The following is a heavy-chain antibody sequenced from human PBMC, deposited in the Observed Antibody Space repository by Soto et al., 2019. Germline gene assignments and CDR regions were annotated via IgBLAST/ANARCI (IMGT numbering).Heavy chain of an antibody. CDR1: GYTFTSYG. J-gene: IGHJ4*02. V-gene: IGHV1-18*01. Sequence: ASVKVSCKASGYTFTSYGISWVRQAPGQGLEWMGWISAYNGNTNYAQKLQGRVTMTTDTSTSTAYMELRSLRSDDTAVYYCARGLPPYCSGGSCYRETRFDYWGQGTLVTVSS. CDR2: ISAYNGNT. D-gene: IGHD2-15*01. CDR3: ARGLPPYCSGGSCYRETRFDY.